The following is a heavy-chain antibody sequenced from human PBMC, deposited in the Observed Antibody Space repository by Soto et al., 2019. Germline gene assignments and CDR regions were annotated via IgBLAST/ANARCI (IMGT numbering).Heavy chain of an antibody. CDR3: ARDLAGIIDGDYYYGMDV. Sequence: QVQLVESGGGVVQPGRSLRLSCAASGFTFSSYAMHWVRQAPGEGLEWVAVISYDGSNKYYADSVKGRFTISRDNSKNTLYLQMNSLRAEDTAVYYCARDLAGIIDGDYYYGMDVWGQGTTVTVSS. J-gene: IGHJ6*02. V-gene: IGHV3-30-3*01. CDR1: GFTFSSYA. D-gene: IGHD3-16*01. CDR2: ISYDGSNK.